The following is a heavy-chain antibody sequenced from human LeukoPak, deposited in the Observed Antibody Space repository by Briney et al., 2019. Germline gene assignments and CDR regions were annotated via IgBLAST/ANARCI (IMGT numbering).Heavy chain of an antibody. J-gene: IGHJ4*02. V-gene: IGHV3-23*01. CDR1: GFTFSRYG. D-gene: IGHD1-26*01. CDR2: ISGGGAST. Sequence: GGSLRLSCAAWGFTFSRYGMTGVRGARGKGGEGVCDISGGGASTYYAHSVKGRFTISRDNSKNPLYLQMHSLRAEDTAVYYCAKARIVGTTRWTDFDYWGQGTLVTVSS. CDR3: AKARIVGTTRWTDFDY.